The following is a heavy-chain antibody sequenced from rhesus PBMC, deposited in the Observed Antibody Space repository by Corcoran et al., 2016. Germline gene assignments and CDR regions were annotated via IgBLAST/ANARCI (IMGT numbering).Heavy chain of an antibody. Sequence: QVQLQESGPGLVKPSETLSLTCAVSGGSISDSYYWNWIRQPPGKGLEWIGKIYGNRASTYYNPSLKSRVTISKDTSKNQFFLKLSSVTAADTAVYYCARNSYSYISLRFDYWGQGVLVTVSS. D-gene: IGHD5-12*01. CDR1: GGSISDSYY. CDR3: ARNSYSYISLRFDY. V-gene: IGHV4S9*01. J-gene: IGHJ4*01. CDR2: IYGNRAST.